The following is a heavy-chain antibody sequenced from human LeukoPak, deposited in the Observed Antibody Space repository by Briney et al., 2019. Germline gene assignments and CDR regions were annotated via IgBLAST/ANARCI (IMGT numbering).Heavy chain of an antibody. V-gene: IGHV3-48*03. Sequence: PGGSLRLSCAASGFTFSSYEVNWVRQAPREGLEWVSYISSSGSTIYYADSVKGRFTIPRDNAKNSLYLQMNSLRAEDTAGYYCARRIAVAGPFDYWGQGTLVTVSS. CDR2: ISSSGSTI. CDR1: GFTFSSYE. CDR3: ARRIAVAGPFDY. J-gene: IGHJ4*02. D-gene: IGHD6-19*01.